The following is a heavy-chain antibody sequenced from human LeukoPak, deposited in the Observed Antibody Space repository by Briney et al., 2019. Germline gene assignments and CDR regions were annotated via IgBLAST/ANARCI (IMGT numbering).Heavy chain of an antibody. CDR2: ISSSSSYI. D-gene: IGHD1-26*01. CDR1: GFTFSSYS. V-gene: IGHV3-21*01. CDR3: AGVGIVGAIDAFDI. Sequence: GGSLRLSCAASGFTFSSYSMNWVRQAPGKGLEWVSSISSSSSYIYYADSVKGRFTISRDNAKNSLYLQMNSLRAEDTAVYYCAGVGIVGAIDAFDIWGQGTMVTVSS. J-gene: IGHJ3*02.